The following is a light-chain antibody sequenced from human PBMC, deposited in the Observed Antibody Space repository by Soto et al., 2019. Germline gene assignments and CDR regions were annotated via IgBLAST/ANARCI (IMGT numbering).Light chain of an antibody. CDR1: QSVSLS. CDR2: GAS. Sequence: EIFLTQSPATLSLSLGHSATVSCRASQSVSLSLAWYQKRPGQPPRLIIYGASTRATDVPARFSDSGSGTDFTLKISRVEAEDVGVYYCMQALHTPRTFGQGTKVDIK. V-gene: IGKV3-15*01. CDR3: MQALHTPRT. J-gene: IGKJ1*01.